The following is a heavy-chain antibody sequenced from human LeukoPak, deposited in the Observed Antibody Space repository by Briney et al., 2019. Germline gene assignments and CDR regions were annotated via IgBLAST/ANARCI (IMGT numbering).Heavy chain of an antibody. J-gene: IGHJ4*02. CDR2: IYHTGST. D-gene: IGHD5-12*01. Sequence: PSETLSLTCTVSGGSITSGGYYWSWIRQHPGKGLEWIGYIYHTGSTYYNPSLKSRISMSLDTSKNQFSLRLSSVTAADTAVFYCARGGYSGYDFNFDYWGQATLVTVSS. V-gene: IGHV4-31*03. CDR1: GGSITSGGYY. CDR3: ARGGYSGYDFNFDY.